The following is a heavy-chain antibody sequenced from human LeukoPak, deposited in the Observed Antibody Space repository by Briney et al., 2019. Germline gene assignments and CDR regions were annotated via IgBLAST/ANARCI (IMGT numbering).Heavy chain of an antibody. V-gene: IGHV4-59*01. Sequence: SETLSLTCTVSGGSISSYYWSWIRQPPGKGLEWIGYIYYSGSTNYNPSLKSRVTISVDTSKNQFSLKLSSVTAADTAVYYCARGGAVVALDYWGQGTLVTVSS. CDR3: ARGGAVVALDY. CDR2: IYYSGST. D-gene: IGHD6-19*01. CDR1: GGSISSYY. J-gene: IGHJ4*02.